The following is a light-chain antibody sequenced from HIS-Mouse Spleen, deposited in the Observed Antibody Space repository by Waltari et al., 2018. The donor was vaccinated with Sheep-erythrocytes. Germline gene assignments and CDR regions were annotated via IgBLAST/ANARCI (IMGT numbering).Light chain of an antibody. V-gene: IGKV3-11*01. CDR1: QSVSSY. CDR3: QQRSNWLT. J-gene: IGKJ4*01. Sequence: EIVLTQSPATLSLSPGERATLSCRASQSVSSYLAWYQQKPGQAPRLLIYDASNRATRIPARFSGIGSGTDFTLTISSLEPEDFAVYYCQQRSNWLTFGGGTKVEIK. CDR2: DAS.